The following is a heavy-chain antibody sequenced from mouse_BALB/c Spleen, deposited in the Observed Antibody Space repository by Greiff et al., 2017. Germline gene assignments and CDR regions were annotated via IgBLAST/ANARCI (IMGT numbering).Heavy chain of an antibody. CDR2: IYPGDGDT. D-gene: IGHD1-2*01. V-gene: IGHV1-80*01. CDR3: ASYGSYAMDY. Sequence: QVQLQQSGAELVRPGSSVKISCKASGYAFSSYWMNWVKQRPGQGLEWIGQIYPGDGDTRYTQKFKGKATLTADKSSSTAYMQLSSLASEDSAVYYCASYGSYAMDYWGQGTSVTVSS. J-gene: IGHJ4*01. CDR1: GYAFSSYW.